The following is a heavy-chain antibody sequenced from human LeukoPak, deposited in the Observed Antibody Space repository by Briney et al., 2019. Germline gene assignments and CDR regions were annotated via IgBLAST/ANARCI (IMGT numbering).Heavy chain of an antibody. CDR3: ARVPRDRIAGDY. CDR1: GYTFTSYV. V-gene: IGHV1-18*01. J-gene: IGHJ4*02. Sequence: VSVKVSCKASGYTFTSYVISWVRQAPGQGLEWMGWISAYNGNTNYAQKLQGRVTMTTDTSTSTAYMELRSLRSDDTAVYYCARVPRDRIAGDYWGQGTLVTVSS. CDR2: ISAYNGNT. D-gene: IGHD6-13*01.